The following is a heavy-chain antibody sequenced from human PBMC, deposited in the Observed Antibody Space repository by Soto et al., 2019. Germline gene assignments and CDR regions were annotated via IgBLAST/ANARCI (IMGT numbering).Heavy chain of an antibody. J-gene: IGHJ6*02. CDR1: GYSFAGYF. CDR2: INPNNGDT. D-gene: IGHD2-15*01. CDR3: AGDFVGVVMDYGMDV. Sequence: GASVKVSCKASGYSFAGYFVHWVRQAPGQGLEWMGWINPNNGDTNYSQKFQGRVSMTRDTPINTAYMELSSLTSDDTAVYYCAGDFVGVVMDYGMDVWGQGTTVTVSS. V-gene: IGHV1-2*02.